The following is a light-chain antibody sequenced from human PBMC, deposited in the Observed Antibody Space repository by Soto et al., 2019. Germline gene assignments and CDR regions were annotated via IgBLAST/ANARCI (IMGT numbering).Light chain of an antibody. V-gene: IGKV3-20*01. J-gene: IGKJ5*01. Sequence: EIVLTQSPGTLSLSPGERAPLSGRASPRVSSGYLAWYQQKPGQAPRLLIYGASNRATDIPDRFSGRGSGTDFTLTISSLEPQDFAVYYCHQYGSSPPSSTVGQGTRLEI. CDR3: HQYGSSPPSST. CDR2: GAS. CDR1: PRVSSGY.